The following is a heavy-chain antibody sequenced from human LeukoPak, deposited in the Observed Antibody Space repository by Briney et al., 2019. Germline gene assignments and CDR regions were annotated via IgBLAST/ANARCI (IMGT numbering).Heavy chain of an antibody. CDR1: GGSISSGSYY. CDR2: IYTSGST. Sequence: SQTLSLTCTVSGGSISSGSYYWSWIRQPAGKGLEWIGRIYTSGSTNYNPSLKSRVTISVDRSKNQFSLKLSSVTAADTAVYYCARAWEYYSSGWYYFDYWGQGTLVTVSS. V-gene: IGHV4-61*02. J-gene: IGHJ4*02. D-gene: IGHD6-19*01. CDR3: ARAWEYYSSGWYYFDY.